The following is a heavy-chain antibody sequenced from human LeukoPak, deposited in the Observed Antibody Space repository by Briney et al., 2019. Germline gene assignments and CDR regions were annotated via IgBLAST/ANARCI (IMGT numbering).Heavy chain of an antibody. CDR1: GFTFSNAW. CDR2: IKSKTDGGTT. Sequence: GGSLRLSCAASGFTFSNAWMSWVRQAPGKGLEWVGCIKSKTDGGTTDYAAPVKGRFTISRDDSKNTLYLQMNSLKTEDTAVYYCTTAPLYPTVTTGSWGQGTLVTVSS. CDR3: TTAPLYPTVTTGS. D-gene: IGHD4-17*01. J-gene: IGHJ4*02. V-gene: IGHV3-15*01.